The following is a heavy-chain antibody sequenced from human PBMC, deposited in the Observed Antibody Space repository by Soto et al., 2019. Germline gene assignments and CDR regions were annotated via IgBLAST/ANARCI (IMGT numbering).Heavy chain of an antibody. D-gene: IGHD3-10*01. Sequence: EVLLLESGGGLVQPGGSLRLSCAASGFTFTSHAMSWVRQAPGKGLEWVSTISGSGGSTYYADSVKGRFTISRDNSKNTLYLQVNSLGAEDTAGYYCAKGRGSGSYPFDYWGQGTLVTVSS. V-gene: IGHV3-23*01. CDR2: ISGSGGST. CDR1: GFTFTSHA. CDR3: AKGRGSGSYPFDY. J-gene: IGHJ4*02.